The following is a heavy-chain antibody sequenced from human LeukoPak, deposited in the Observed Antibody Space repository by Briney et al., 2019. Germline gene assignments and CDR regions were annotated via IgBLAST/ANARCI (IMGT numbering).Heavy chain of an antibody. Sequence: GGSLRLSCAASGFTFSDYYMSWIRQAPGKGLEWVSYISSSSSYTNYADSVNGRFTISRDNAKNSLYLQMNSLKADDTAVYYCARRGEDMDYWGQGTLVTVSS. J-gene: IGHJ4*02. D-gene: IGHD2-15*01. V-gene: IGHV3-11*03. CDR1: GFTFSDYY. CDR3: ARRGEDMDY. CDR2: ISSSSSYT.